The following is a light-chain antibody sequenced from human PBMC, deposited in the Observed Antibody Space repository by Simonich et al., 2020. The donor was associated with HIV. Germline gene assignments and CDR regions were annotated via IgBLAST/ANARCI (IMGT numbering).Light chain of an antibody. V-gene: IGLV9-49*01. CDR1: SGYSNYK. J-gene: IGLJ3*02. CDR3: GADHGSGNNFVWV. CDR2: VGTGGMVG. Sequence: QPVLTQPPSASASLGASVTLTCTLSSGYSNYKVDGYQQRPGKGPRFVMRVGTGGMVGSKGDGIPDRYSVLCSGMNRYLTIKNIQEEDESDYNCGADHGSGNNFVWVFGGGTKLTVL.